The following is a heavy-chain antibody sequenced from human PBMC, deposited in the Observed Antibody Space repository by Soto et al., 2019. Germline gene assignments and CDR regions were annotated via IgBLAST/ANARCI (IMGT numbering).Heavy chain of an antibody. Sequence: ASVKVSCKVSGYTLTELSMHWVRQAPGKGLEWMGGFDPEDGETIYAQKFQDRVTMTEDTSTDTAYMELSSLRSEDTAVYYCATASLRDYSSSWNLDYWGQGTLVTVSS. CDR1: GYTLTELS. CDR2: FDPEDGET. D-gene: IGHD6-13*01. V-gene: IGHV1-24*01. J-gene: IGHJ4*02. CDR3: ATASLRDYSSSWNLDY.